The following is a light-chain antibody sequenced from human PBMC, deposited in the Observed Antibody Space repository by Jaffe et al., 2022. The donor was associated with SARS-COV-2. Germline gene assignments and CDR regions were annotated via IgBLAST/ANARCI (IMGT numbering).Light chain of an antibody. J-gene: IGKJ5*01. CDR1: QSVGTY. CDR2: DAS. CDR3: QQRSNWPLIT. Sequence: TVLTQSPGTLSLSPGERATLSCRASQSVGTYLAWYQQKPGQAPRLLIYDASNRATDIPARFSGSGSGTDFTLTISSLEPEDFAVYYCQQRSNWPLITFGQGTRLEIK. V-gene: IGKV3-11*01.